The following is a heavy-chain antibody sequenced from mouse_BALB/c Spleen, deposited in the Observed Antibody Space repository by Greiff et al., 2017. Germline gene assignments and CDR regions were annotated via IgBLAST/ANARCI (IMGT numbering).Heavy chain of an antibody. CDR2: ISSGGST. CDR3: ARGATMITSFAY. CDR1: GFTFSSYA. Sequence: DVQLVESGGGLVKPGGSLKLSCAASGFTFSSYAMSWVRQTPEKRLEWVASISSGGSTYYPDSVKGRFTISRDNARNILYLQMSSLRSEDTAMYYCARGATMITSFAYWGQGTLVTVSA. D-gene: IGHD2-4*01. V-gene: IGHV5-6-5*01. J-gene: IGHJ3*01.